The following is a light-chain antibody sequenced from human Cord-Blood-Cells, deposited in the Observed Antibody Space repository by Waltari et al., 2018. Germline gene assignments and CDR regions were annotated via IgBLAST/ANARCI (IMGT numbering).Light chain of an antibody. J-gene: IGKJ2*01. CDR3: QQRSNWPHT. CDR1: QSVSSY. CDR2: DAS. Sequence: DIVLTQSPAPLSLSPGERATLSCRASQSVSSYLAWYQQKPGQAPRLLIYDASNRATGIPARFSGSGSGTDFTLTISGLEPEDFAVYYCQQRSNWPHTFGQGTKLEIK. V-gene: IGKV3-11*01.